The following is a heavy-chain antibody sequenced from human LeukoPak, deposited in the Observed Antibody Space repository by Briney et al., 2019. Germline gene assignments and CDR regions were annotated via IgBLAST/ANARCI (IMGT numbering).Heavy chain of an antibody. J-gene: IGHJ6*03. Sequence: SVKVSCKASGGNFGSYAINWVRQAPGQGLEWMGGIIPVFAMANYAQKFQGRVTITADESTSTAYMELSSLRSEDTAVYYCARCGGGTTCPSYYYFYMDVWGKGTTVTISS. D-gene: IGHD2-15*01. V-gene: IGHV1-69*13. CDR1: GGNFGSYA. CDR2: IIPVFAMA. CDR3: ARCGGGTTCPSYYYFYMDV.